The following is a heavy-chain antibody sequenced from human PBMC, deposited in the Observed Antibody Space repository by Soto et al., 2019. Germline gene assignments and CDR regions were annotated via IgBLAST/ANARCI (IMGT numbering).Heavy chain of an antibody. Sequence: SETLSLTCTVSGGSISSYYWSWIRQPPGKGLEWIGYIYYSGSTNYNPSLKSRVTISVDTSKNQFSLKLSSVTAADTAVYYCARDRCSGGSCYCDYWGQGTLVTVSS. V-gene: IGHV4-59*01. CDR3: ARDRCSGGSCYCDY. D-gene: IGHD2-15*01. CDR1: GGSISSYY. J-gene: IGHJ4*02. CDR2: IYYSGST.